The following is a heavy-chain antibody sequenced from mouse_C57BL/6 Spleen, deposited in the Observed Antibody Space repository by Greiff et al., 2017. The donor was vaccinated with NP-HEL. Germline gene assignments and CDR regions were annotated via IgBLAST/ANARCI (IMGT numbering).Heavy chain of an antibody. CDR3: ARFNWDHYAMDY. J-gene: IGHJ4*01. V-gene: IGHV1-18*01. CDR2: INPNNGGT. CDR1: GYTFTDYN. Sequence: VQLQQSGPELVKPGASVKIPCKASGYTFTDYNMDWVKQSHGKSLEWIGDINPNNGGTIYNQKFKGKATLTVDKSSSTAYMELRSLTSEDTAVYYCARFNWDHYAMDYWGQGTSVTVSS. D-gene: IGHD4-1*01.